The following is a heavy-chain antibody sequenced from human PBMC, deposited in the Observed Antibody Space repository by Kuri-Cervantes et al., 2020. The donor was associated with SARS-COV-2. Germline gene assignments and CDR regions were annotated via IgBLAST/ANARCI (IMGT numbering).Heavy chain of an antibody. Sequence: GGSLRLSCKASGYTFTGYYMHWVRQAPGQGLEWMGIINPSGGSTSYAQKSQGRVTMTRDTSTSTVYMELSTLRSDDTAVYFCVKDVVSTFCAWGNCYISSYMDVWGRGTTVTVSS. D-gene: IGHD2-2*02. CDR1: GYTFTGYY. V-gene: IGHV1-46*01. CDR2: INPSGGST. CDR3: VKDVVSTFCAWGNCYISSYMDV. J-gene: IGHJ6*03.